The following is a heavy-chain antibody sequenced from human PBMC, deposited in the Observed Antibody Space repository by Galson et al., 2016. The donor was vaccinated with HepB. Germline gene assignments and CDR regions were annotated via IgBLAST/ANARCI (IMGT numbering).Heavy chain of an antibody. CDR3: AKNSLRVIVGAADY. J-gene: IGHJ4*02. Sequence: SLRLSCAASGFTFSTYAMHWVRQAPGKGLEWVAVIWYDGSKKKYADAGKGRFTISRDNSKNTLYLQMNSLRAEDTAVYYCAKNSLRVIVGAADYWGQGTLVTVSS. CDR1: GFTFSTYA. D-gene: IGHD1-26*01. V-gene: IGHV3-33*06. CDR2: IWYDGSKK.